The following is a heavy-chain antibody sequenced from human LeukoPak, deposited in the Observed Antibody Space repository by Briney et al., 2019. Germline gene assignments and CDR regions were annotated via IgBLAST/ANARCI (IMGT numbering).Heavy chain of an antibody. CDR2: ISSSSSTI. CDR1: GFTFSSYS. CDR3: ARLDYYDILTGSDPSFDY. V-gene: IGHV3-48*01. D-gene: IGHD3-9*01. Sequence: GGSLRLSCAASGFTFSSYSMNWVRQAPGKGLEWVSYISSSSSTIYYADSVKGRFTISRDNAKNSLYLQMNSLSAEDTAVYYCARLDYYDILTGSDPSFDYWGQGTLVTVSS. J-gene: IGHJ4*02.